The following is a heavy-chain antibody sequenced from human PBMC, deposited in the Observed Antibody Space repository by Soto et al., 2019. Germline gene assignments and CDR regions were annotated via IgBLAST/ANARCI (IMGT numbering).Heavy chain of an antibody. CDR3: ARHPPIAVAAIDY. CDR1: GGSISSYY. D-gene: IGHD6-19*01. J-gene: IGHJ4*02. CDR2: IYYSGST. V-gene: IGHV4-59*08. Sequence: SETLSLTCTVSGGSISSYYWSWIRQPPGKGLEWIGYIYYSGSTNYNPSLKSLVTISVDTSKNQFSLKLSSVTAADMAVYYCARHPPIAVAAIDYWGQGTLVTVSS.